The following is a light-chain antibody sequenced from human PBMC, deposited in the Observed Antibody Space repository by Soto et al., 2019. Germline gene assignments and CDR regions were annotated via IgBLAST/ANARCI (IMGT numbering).Light chain of an antibody. J-gene: IGKJ1*01. CDR3: QQSYNIPT. CDR1: QTIASY. CDR2: SAS. Sequence: DIQMTQSPSSLSASVGDRVTITCRASQTIASYVNWYQQQSGKAPRLLIHSASSLQAGVPSRFSGTESGTVFTLSISSLQPEDVATYYCQQSYNIPTFGQGTKVDIK. V-gene: IGKV1-39*01.